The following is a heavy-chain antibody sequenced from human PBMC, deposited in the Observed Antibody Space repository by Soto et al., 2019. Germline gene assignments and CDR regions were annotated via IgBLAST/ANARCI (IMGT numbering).Heavy chain of an antibody. Sequence: QVQLVQSGAEVKKPGASVKVSCKASGYTFTSYGISWVRQAPGQGLEWMGWISAYNGNTNYAQKLQGRVTMTTDTSTSTAYMELRSLRSDDTAVYYCAREGRVGIVVVRYYYYGMDVWGQGTTVTVSS. CDR2: ISAYNGNT. CDR3: AREGRVGIVVVRYYYYGMDV. D-gene: IGHD3-22*01. CDR1: GYTFTSYG. J-gene: IGHJ6*02. V-gene: IGHV1-18*01.